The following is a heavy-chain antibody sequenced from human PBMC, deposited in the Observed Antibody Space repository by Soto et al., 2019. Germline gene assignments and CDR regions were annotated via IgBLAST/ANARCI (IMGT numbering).Heavy chain of an antibody. V-gene: IGHV3-30*03. CDR3: ASNGWAGAFDI. Sequence: QVQLVESGGGVVQPGRSLRLSCAASGFTFSSYGMHWVRQAPGKGLEWVAVISYDGSNKYYADSVKGRFTISRDNSKNTLYMQMNSLRAEDTAVYYCASNGWAGAFDIWGQGTMVTVSS. J-gene: IGHJ3*02. CDR2: ISYDGSNK. CDR1: GFTFSSYG. D-gene: IGHD6-19*01.